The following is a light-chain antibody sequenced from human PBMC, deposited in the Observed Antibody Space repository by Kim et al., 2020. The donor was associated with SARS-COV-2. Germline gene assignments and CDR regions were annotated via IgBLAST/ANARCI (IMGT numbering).Light chain of an antibody. CDR3: QAWDSSTGV. V-gene: IGLV3-1*01. Sequence: VSPGQTASITCSGDKLGDRYVCWYQQKPGQSPVRVIYEDSRRPSGIPERFLGSNSGNTATLTISGTQAMDEADYYCQAWDSSTGVFGGGTKLTVL. CDR2: EDS. CDR1: KLGDRY. J-gene: IGLJ3*02.